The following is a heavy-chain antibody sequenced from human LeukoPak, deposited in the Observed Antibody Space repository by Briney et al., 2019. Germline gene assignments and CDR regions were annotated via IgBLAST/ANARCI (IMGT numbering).Heavy chain of an antibody. Sequence: SQTLSLTCTVSGGSISSGSYYWSWIRQPAGKGLEWIGRIYTSGSTNYNPSLKSRVTMSVDTSKNQFSLKLSSVTAADTAVYYCARDYYWGQGTLVTVSS. CDR1: GGSISSGSYY. CDR3: ARDYY. CDR2: IYTSGST. V-gene: IGHV4-61*02. J-gene: IGHJ4*02.